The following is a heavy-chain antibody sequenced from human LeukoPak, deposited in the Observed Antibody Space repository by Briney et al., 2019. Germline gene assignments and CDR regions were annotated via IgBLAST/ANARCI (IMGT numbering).Heavy chain of an antibody. J-gene: IGHJ4*02. CDR2: VTGSGGGT. V-gene: IGHV3-23*01. CDR3: AGTTGFDY. D-gene: IGHD2/OR15-2a*01. CDR1: GFTFSNYA. Sequence: GGSLRLSCAASGFTFSNYAMSWVRQTPGKGLEWVSTVTGSGGGTYYADSVKGRLTISRDNSKNTLYLQMISLRAEDTAVYYCAGTTGFDYWGQGTLVTVSS.